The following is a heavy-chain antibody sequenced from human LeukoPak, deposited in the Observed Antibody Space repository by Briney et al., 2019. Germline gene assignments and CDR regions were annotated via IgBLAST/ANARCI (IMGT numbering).Heavy chain of an antibody. Sequence: AMXXXRXAPXXXLXXXXVVTWNSGSIDYADSVKGRFTISRDNAKNSLYLQMNSLRPEDTALYYCAKDICSSTSCGNDYWGQGTLVTVSS. D-gene: IGHD2-2*01. CDR1: A. CDR3: AKDICSSTSCGNDY. CDR2: VTWNSGSI. V-gene: IGHV3-9*01. J-gene: IGHJ4*02.